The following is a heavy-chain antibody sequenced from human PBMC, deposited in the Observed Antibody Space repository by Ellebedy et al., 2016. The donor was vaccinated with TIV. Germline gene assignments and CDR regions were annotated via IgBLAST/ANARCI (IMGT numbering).Heavy chain of an antibody. CDR3: ARETFNDVDLKVWGVFDI. D-gene: IGHD1-1*01. CDR1: ELTVSSNY. CDR2: IFIDGTT. Sequence: GGSLRLSCAASELTVSSNYMSWVRQAPGKGLEWVSVIFIDGTTYYADSVKGRFTISRGNSKNTLYIQMNSLRAEDTAVYYCARETFNDVDLKVWGVFDIWGQGTMVTVSS. J-gene: IGHJ3*02. V-gene: IGHV3-66*01.